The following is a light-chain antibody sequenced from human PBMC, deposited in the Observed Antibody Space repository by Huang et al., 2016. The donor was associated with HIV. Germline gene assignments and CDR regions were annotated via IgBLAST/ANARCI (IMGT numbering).Light chain of an antibody. J-gene: IGKJ5*01. CDR3: QQRTIWPPIT. V-gene: IGKV3-11*01. CDR2: DAS. CDR1: QSVSSY. Sequence: VLTQSPATLSLSPGERATLSCRASQSVSSYLAWYQQRPGQAPRLLNYDASNRATGIPARFSGSGSGTDFTLTISSLEPEDFAVYYCQQRTIWPPITFGQGTRLEIK.